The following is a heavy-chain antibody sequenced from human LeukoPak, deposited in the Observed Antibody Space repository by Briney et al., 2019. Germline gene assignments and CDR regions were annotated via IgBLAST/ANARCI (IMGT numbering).Heavy chain of an antibody. J-gene: IGHJ4*02. V-gene: IGHV3-23*01. CDR2: MSGTSGST. D-gene: IGHD3-22*01. CDR3: AKDVERSGYYLFDY. CDR1: GFTFSNYA. Sequence: PGGSLRLSCAASGFTFSNYAMSWVRQAPGKGLEWVSAMSGTSGSTWYADSVKGRFTISRDNSKNTLYLQMNSLGAEDTAVYYCAKDVERSGYYLFDYWGQGTLVTASS.